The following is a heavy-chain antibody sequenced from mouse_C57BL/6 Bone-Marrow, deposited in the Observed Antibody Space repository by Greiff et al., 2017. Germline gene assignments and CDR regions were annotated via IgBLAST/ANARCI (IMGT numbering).Heavy chain of an antibody. CDR2: INPNNGGT. J-gene: IGHJ3*01. V-gene: IGHV1-18*01. Sequence: VHVKQSGPELVKPGASVKIPCKASGYTFTDYNMDWVKQSHGKSLEWIGDINPNNGGTIYNQKFKGKATLTVDKSSSTAYMELRSLTSEDTAVYYCARERDYGQFAYWGQGTLVTVSA. CDR3: ARERDYGQFAY. CDR1: GYTFTDYN. D-gene: IGHD1-1*01.